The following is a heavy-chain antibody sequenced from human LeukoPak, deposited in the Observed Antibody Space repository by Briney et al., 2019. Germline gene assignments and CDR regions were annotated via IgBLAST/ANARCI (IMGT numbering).Heavy chain of an antibody. CDR3: ARAPIVATPYYYYYMDA. J-gene: IGHJ6*03. Sequence: SETLSLTCTVSGGSISSYYWSWLRQPPGKGLEWIGYIYYSGSTNYNPSLKSRVTISVDTSKNQFSLKLSSVTAADTAVYYCARAPIVATPYYYYYMDAWGKGTTVTVSS. CDR2: IYYSGST. D-gene: IGHD5-12*01. V-gene: IGHV4-59*08. CDR1: GGSISSYY.